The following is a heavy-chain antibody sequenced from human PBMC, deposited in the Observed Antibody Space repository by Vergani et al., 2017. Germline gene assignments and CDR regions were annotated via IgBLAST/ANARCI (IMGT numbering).Heavy chain of an antibody. Sequence: EVQLEQSGAAVKKPGESLEISCKGSGYSFSRNWIAWVRERPGQGLEWMGMIYPGNSETRNNPSFRGQVTMSVDKSISTAYLQWSSLKASDSAMYYCARVYCRGRSCAGTDYFYHIDVWGKGTTGTVSS. CDR1: GYSFSRNW. CDR3: ARVYCRGRSCAGTDYFYHIDV. V-gene: IGHV5-51*03. D-gene: IGHD3-10*01. CDR2: IYPGNSET. J-gene: IGHJ6*03.